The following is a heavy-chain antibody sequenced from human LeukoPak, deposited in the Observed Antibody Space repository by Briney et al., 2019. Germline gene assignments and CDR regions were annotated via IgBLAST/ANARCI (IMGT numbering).Heavy chain of an antibody. CDR2: INHSGST. D-gene: IGHD3-10*01. J-gene: IGHJ5*01. CDR3: ARRPRGVIIKTWFDS. Sequence: PSETPSLTCAVYGGSSSGYYWSWIRQPPGKGLEWIGEINHSGSTNYNPSLKSRVTILLDTSKNQFSLNLSSVTAADTAVYYCARRPRGVIIKTWFDSWGQGTLVTVSS. CDR1: GGSSSGYY. V-gene: IGHV4-34*01.